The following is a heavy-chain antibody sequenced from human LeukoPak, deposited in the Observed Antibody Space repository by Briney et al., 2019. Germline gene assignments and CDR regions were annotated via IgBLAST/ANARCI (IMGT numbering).Heavy chain of an antibody. V-gene: IGHV3-30*18. Sequence: PGGSLRLSCAASGFTFSSYGMHWVRQAPGKGLEWVAVISYDGSNKYYADSVKGRFTISRDNSKNTLYLQMNSLRAEDTAVYYCAKSRTFRWYPDYWGQGTLVTVSS. J-gene: IGHJ4*02. CDR2: ISYDGSNK. CDR1: GFTFSSYG. CDR3: AKSRTFRWYPDY. D-gene: IGHD4-23*01.